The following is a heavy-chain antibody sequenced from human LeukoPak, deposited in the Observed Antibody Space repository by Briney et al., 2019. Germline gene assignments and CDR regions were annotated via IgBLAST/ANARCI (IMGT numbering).Heavy chain of an antibody. D-gene: IGHD2-2*02. V-gene: IGHV1-18*01. J-gene: IGHJ4*02. CDR1: GYTFTSYG. Sequence: ASVKVSCKASGYTFTSYGISWVRQAPGQGLEWMGWISAYNGNTNYAQKLQGRVTMTTDTSTSTAYMELRSLRSDDTAVYYCARVSADCSSTSCYTVDFDYWGQGTLVTVSS. CDR2: ISAYNGNT. CDR3: ARVSADCSSTSCYTVDFDY.